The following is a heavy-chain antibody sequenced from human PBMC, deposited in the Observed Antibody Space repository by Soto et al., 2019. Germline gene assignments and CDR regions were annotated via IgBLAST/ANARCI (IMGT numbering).Heavy chain of an antibody. J-gene: IGHJ5*02. V-gene: IGHV4-30-2*01. CDR1: GGSISSGGYA. CDR2: IYHSGYT. CDR3: ARDSLTGNYFDP. Sequence: SETLSLTCAVSGGSISSGGYAWNWIRQPPGKGLEWIGYIYHSGYTSYNPSLKNRVTISVDKSKNQFSLTLSFVTAAGTAVYYCARDSLTGNYFDPWGQGTLVTVSS. D-gene: IGHD1-7*01.